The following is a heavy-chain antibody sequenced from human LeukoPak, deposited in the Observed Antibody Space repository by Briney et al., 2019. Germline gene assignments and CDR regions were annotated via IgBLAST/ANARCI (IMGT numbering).Heavy chain of an antibody. CDR3: AKDRHYYDSSGYYYWNFDL. CDR1: GFTFSSYA. D-gene: IGHD3-22*01. CDR2: ISGSGGST. J-gene: IGHJ2*01. V-gene: IGHV3-23*01. Sequence: GGSLRLSCAASGFTFSSYAMSWVRQAPGKGLEWVSAISGSGGSTYYADSVKGRFTISRDNSKNTLYLQMNSLRAVDTAVYYCAKDRHYYDSSGYYYWNFDLWGRGTLVTVSS.